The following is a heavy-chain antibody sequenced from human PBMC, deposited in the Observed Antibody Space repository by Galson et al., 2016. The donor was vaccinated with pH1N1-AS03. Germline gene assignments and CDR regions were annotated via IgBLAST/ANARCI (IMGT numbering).Heavy chain of an antibody. V-gene: IGHV3-23*01. CDR2: ISFSGGST. CDR3: AKDLWRAVVAGSGALDM. CDR1: EFSLPNYG. D-gene: IGHD2-15*01. J-gene: IGHJ3*02. Sequence: SLRLSCAASEFSLPNYGMYWVRQAPGKGLEWVSSISFSGGSTYYADSVKGRFTISRDISKNTVYLQMRSLRGDDTAIYYCAKDLWRAVVAGSGALDMWGHGTMVTVSS.